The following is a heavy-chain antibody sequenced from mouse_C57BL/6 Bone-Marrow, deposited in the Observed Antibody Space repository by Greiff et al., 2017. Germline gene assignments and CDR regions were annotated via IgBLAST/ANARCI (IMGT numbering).Heavy chain of an antibody. CDR2: IFPGSGST. D-gene: IGHD1-1*01. J-gene: IGHJ3*01. CDR1: GYTFTDYG. V-gene: IGHV1-77*01. CDR3: SSGGYGTFAY. Sequence: QVQLKESGPELVKPGASVKMSCKASGYTFTDYGISGVKQRTGQGLEWIGEIFPGSGSTKYNEKFKGKATLTADKSSNTAYMLLSSLTSEDSAVYFCSSGGYGTFAYWGQGPLVTVSA.